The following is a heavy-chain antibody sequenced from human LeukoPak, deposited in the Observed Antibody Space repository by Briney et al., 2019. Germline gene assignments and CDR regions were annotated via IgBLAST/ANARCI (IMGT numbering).Heavy chain of an antibody. D-gene: IGHD6-13*01. J-gene: IGHJ3*02. V-gene: IGHV3-30-3*01. Sequence: GGSLRLSCAASGFTFSSYAMHWVCQAPGKGLEWVAVISYDGSNKYYADSVKGRFTISRDNSKNTLYLQMNSLRAEDTAVYYCARELFGIAESQAFDIWGQGTMVTVSS. CDR1: GFTFSSYA. CDR3: ARELFGIAESQAFDI. CDR2: ISYDGSNK.